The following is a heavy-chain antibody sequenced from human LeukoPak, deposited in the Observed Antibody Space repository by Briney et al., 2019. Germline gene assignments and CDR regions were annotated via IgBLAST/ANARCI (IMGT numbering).Heavy chain of an antibody. CDR3: ARGLSGAAAGYLSGAFLNY. Sequence: ASVTVSFKASGYTFTGYYLHWVRQAPGQGREWMGWINPNSGGTNYAQKLQGRVTMTRDTSITTAYLELSRLKSDDTAVYYCARGLSGAAAGYLSGAFLNYWGQGTLVTVSS. CDR1: GYTFTGYY. CDR2: INPNSGGT. V-gene: IGHV1-2*02. D-gene: IGHD2-15*01. J-gene: IGHJ4*02.